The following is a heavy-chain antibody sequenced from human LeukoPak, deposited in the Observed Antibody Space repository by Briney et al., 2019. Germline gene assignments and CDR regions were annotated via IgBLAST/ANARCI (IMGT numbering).Heavy chain of an antibody. Sequence: GGSLRLSCAATGLTFNDHAMYWVRQAPGKGLEWVSGINWNSDNIGYADSVKGRFTISRDDAKSSLFLQMNSLRTEDTALYYCARASYYYDTTGLGAVDIWGQGTMVTVSS. J-gene: IGHJ3*02. D-gene: IGHD3-22*01. V-gene: IGHV3-9*01. CDR3: ARASYYYDTTGLGAVDI. CDR1: GLTFNDHA. CDR2: INWNSDNI.